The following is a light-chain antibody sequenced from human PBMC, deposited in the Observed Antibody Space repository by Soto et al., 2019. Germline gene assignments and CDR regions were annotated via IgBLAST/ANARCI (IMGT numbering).Light chain of an antibody. Sequence: IGITQCPGTLSMSPVEVSTLSCSASQSVSSNLAWYQQKPGQAPRLLIYGASTRATGIPARFSGSGSGTELTITISSLQSADFAVYYCKKYDAWPPFDFARGTKVDIK. J-gene: IGKJ3*01. CDR1: QSVSSN. V-gene: IGKV3-15*01. CDR2: GAS. CDR3: KKYDAWPPFD.